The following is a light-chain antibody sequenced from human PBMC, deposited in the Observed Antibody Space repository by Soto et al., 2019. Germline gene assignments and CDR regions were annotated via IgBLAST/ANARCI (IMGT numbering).Light chain of an antibody. CDR2: TGS. CDR3: QQSYNTPIT. V-gene: IGKV1-12*01. CDR1: QGIKNW. Sequence: DIQMTQTPSYVSASVGDRVTITCRASQGIKNWLAWYQQKPGKAPNLLIYTGSSLQSGVPSRFSGSGSGTDFTLTISSLQPEDFATYYCQQSYNTPITFGQGTLLEIK. J-gene: IGKJ5*01.